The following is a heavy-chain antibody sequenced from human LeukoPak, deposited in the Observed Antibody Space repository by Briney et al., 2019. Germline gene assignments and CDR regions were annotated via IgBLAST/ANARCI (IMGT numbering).Heavy chain of an antibody. J-gene: IGHJ4*02. CDR3: ARFSTILVAPPRVFDY. D-gene: IGHD3-22*01. V-gene: IGHV4-39*01. CDR1: GGSISSSSYY. Sequence: PLETLSLTCTVSGGSISSSSYYWGWIRQPPGKGLEWIGSIYYSGNTYYNPSLKSRVTISADTSKKQFSLKLSSVTAADTAVYYCARFSTILVAPPRVFDYWGQGTLVTVSS. CDR2: IYYSGNT.